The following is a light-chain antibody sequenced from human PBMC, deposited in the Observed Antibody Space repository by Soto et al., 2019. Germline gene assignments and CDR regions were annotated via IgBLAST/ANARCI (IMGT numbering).Light chain of an antibody. Sequence: DIVMTQSPDSLAVPLGERATINCKSSQTVLLSSNNKNYLGWYQQKPGQAPKLLIYWASTRESGVPDRFSGSASGTDFTLTISSLQAEDVAVYYCQQYYSTPKTFGQGTKLEIK. CDR1: QTVLLSSNNKNY. CDR3: QQYYSTPKT. J-gene: IGKJ2*01. CDR2: WAS. V-gene: IGKV4-1*01.